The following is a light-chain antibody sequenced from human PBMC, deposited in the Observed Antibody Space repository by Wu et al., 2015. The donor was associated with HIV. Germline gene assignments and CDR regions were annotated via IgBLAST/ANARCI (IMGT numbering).Light chain of an antibody. CDR1: QRVSKSY. V-gene: IGKV3-20*01. Sequence: EIVLTQAPGTLSLSAGERATLSCRASQRVSKSYLAWYQQKPGQAPRLLIFDASSRATGIPDRFSGSGPGTDFTLTISRLEPEDFAVYYCQQYDSSPLTFGGGTKVEIK. CDR2: DAS. CDR3: QQYDSSPLT. J-gene: IGKJ4*01.